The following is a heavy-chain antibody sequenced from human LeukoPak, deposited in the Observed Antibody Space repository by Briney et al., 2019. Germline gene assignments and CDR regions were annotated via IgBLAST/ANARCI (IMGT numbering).Heavy chain of an antibody. CDR2: IHIDENRK. CDR3: ARDPNERELYCSGGSCYYYGMDV. CDR1: GFTFSNHW. J-gene: IGHJ6*02. Sequence: GGSLRLSCAASGFTFSNHWMHWVRQVPGKGLVSVSRIHIDENRKTYADSVKGRFTISRDNAKNSLYLQMNSLRAEDTAVYYCARDPNERELYCSGGSCYYYGMDVWGQGTTVTVSS. V-gene: IGHV3-74*01. D-gene: IGHD2-15*01.